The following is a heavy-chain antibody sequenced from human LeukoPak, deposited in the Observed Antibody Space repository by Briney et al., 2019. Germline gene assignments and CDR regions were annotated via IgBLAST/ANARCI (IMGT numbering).Heavy chain of an antibody. CDR1: GFTFSDYH. CDR3: ARDRVAGPYYYYYYGMDV. J-gene: IGHJ6*02. Sequence: GGSLRLSCAASGFTFSDYHMSWVRQAPGKGLEWVSVIYSGGSTYYADSVKGRFTISRDNSKNTLYLQMNSLRAEDTAVYYCARDRVAGPYYYYYYGMDVWGQGTTVTVSS. V-gene: IGHV3-53*01. D-gene: IGHD6-19*01. CDR2: IYSGGST.